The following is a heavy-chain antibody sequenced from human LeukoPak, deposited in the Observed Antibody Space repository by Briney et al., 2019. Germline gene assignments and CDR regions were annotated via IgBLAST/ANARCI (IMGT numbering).Heavy chain of an antibody. D-gene: IGHD3-10*01. Sequence: PSETLSLTCTVSGASVNIGSYYWTWIRQPPGKGLEWIGDIYDSGSTNYNPSLKSRVTISVDTSKNQFSLKLSSVTAADTAVYYCARAEGSGSYYYPPAFDYWGQGTLVTVSS. CDR3: ARAEGSGSYYYPPAFDY. V-gene: IGHV4-61*01. J-gene: IGHJ4*02. CDR2: IYDSGST. CDR1: GASVNIGSYY.